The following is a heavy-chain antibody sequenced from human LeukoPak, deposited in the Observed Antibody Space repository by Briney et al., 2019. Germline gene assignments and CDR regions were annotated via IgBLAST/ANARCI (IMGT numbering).Heavy chain of an antibody. Sequence: GRSLRLSCAASGFTFSSYGMHWVRQAPGKGLEWVAVISYDGSNKYYADSVKGRFTISRDNSKNTLYLQMNSLRAEDTAVYYCARDRRREAAYYYYGMDVWGQGTRSPSP. CDR2: ISYDGSNK. V-gene: IGHV3-30*04. J-gene: IGHJ6*02. D-gene: IGHD6-13*01. CDR3: ARDRRREAAYYYYGMDV. CDR1: GFTFSSYG.